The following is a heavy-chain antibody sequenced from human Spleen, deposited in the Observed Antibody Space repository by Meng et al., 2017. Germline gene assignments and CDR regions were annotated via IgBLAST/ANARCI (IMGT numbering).Heavy chain of an antibody. J-gene: IGHJ5*02. CDR1: GYTFTSYP. CDR2: INTNTGNP. V-gene: IGHV7-4-1*02. Sequence: QWQRVQSGPWLKKPGASVKVSCKASGYTFTSYPMNWVRQAPGQGLEWMGWINTNTGNPTYAQGFTGRFVFSLDTSVSTAYLQISSLKAEDTAVYYCARPYCTSTSCYGWFDPWGQGTLVTVSS. D-gene: IGHD2-2*01. CDR3: ARPYCTSTSCYGWFDP.